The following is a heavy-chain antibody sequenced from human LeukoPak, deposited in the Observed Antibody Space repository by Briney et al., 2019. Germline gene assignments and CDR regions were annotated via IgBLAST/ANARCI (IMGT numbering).Heavy chain of an antibody. CDR2: ISYDGSTK. Sequence: TGGSLRLSCAASGFTFNTYGMHWVRQAPGKGLEWVAAISYDGSTKYYADSVKGRFTISGDNSKNTLYLEMNSLRAEDTAVYYCAKLPRGQLLYSEYFQHWGQGTLVTVSS. CDR1: GFTFNTYG. D-gene: IGHD2-2*02. CDR3: AKLPRGQLLYSEYFQH. V-gene: IGHV3-30*18. J-gene: IGHJ1*01.